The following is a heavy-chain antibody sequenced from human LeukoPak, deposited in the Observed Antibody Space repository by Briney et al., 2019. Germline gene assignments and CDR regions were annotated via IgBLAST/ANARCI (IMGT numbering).Heavy chain of an antibody. D-gene: IGHD4-17*01. CDR3: ARDCNDYGDKKRFDP. J-gene: IGHJ5*02. CDR2: INSDGSST. V-gene: IGHV3-74*01. Sequence: PGGSLRLSCAASGFTFSSYWMHWVRQAPGKGLVWVSRINSDGSSTSYADSVKGRFTISRDNAKNTLYLQMNSLRAEDTAVYYCARDCNDYGDKKRFDPWGQGTLVTVSS. CDR1: GFTFSSYW.